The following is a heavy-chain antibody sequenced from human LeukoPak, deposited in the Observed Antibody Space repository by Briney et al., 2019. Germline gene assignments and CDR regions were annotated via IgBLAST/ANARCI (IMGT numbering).Heavy chain of an antibody. V-gene: IGHV4-38-2*02. CDR3: ASVSGYSGTSCYTSWFDP. D-gene: IGHD2-2*02. J-gene: IGHJ5*02. CDR2: IHHSGGT. Sequence: SETLSLTCTVSGYSISSGYYWGWIRQPPGKGLEWIGTIHHSGGTNYNTSLKSRVTISVDTSKSQISLKLSSVTAADTAVYYCASVSGYSGTSCYTSWFDPWGQGTLVTVSS. CDR1: GYSISSGYY.